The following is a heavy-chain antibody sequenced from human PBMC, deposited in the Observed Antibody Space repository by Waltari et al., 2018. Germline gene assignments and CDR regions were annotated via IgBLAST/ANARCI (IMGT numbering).Heavy chain of an antibody. CDR3: VRDRNYNHAFDI. CDR2: INAGNGNT. CDR1: GYTFTSYA. V-gene: IGHV1-3*01. Sequence: QVQLVQSGAEVKKPGASVKVSCKASGYTFTSYAMHWVRQAPGQRLEWMGWINAGNGNTKYSQKFQGRVTITRDTSASTAYMELSSLRSEDTAVYYCVRDRNYNHAFDIWGQGTMVTVSS. J-gene: IGHJ3*02. D-gene: IGHD3-10*01.